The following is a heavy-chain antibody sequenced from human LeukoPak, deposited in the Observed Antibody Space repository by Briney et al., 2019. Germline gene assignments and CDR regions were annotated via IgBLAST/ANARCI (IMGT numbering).Heavy chain of an antibody. J-gene: IGHJ4*02. CDR2: ISGGGVST. D-gene: IGHD3-3*01. CDR3: AKDDTIFGVVIPSYFDY. V-gene: IGHV3-23*01. Sequence: GSLRLSCVASGFTFSSYTMSWVRQTPGKGLEWVSTISGGGVSTYYADSVKGRFTISRDNSRNTLYLQMNSLRAGDTAVYYCAKDDTIFGVVIPSYFDYWGQGTLVTVSS. CDR1: GFTFSSYT.